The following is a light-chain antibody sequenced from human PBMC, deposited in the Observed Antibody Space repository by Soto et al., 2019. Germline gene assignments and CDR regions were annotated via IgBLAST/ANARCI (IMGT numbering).Light chain of an antibody. CDR3: QQSYSTPYT. CDR2: AAS. V-gene: IGKV1-39*01. Sequence: DIPMTQSPSSLSASVGDSVTIICRASQTISSYLNWYQQQPGKAPKLLIYAASSLQSGVPSRFSASGSGTDFILTISSLQPEDSATYYCQQSYSTPYTFGQGTKLEIK. CDR1: QTISSY. J-gene: IGKJ2*01.